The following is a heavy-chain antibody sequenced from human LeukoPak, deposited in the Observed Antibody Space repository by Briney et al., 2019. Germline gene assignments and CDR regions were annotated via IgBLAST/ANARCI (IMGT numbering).Heavy chain of an antibody. V-gene: IGHV4-34*01. CDR2: INHSGST. CDR3: ARLNCSGGSCYPDY. D-gene: IGHD2-15*01. CDR1: GGSFSGYY. J-gene: IGHJ4*02. Sequence: SETLSLTCAVYGGSFSGYYWSWIRQPPGKGLEWIGEINHSGSTNYNPSLKSRVTISVDTSKNQFSLRLSSVTAADTAVYYCARLNCSGGSCYPDYWGQGTLVTVSS.